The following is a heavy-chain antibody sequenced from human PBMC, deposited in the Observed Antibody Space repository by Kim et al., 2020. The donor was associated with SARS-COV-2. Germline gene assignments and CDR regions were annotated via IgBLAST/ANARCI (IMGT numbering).Heavy chain of an antibody. Sequence: SETLSLTCTVSGGSISSYYWSWIRQPPGKGLEWIGYIYYSGSTNYNPSLKSRVTISVDTSKNQFSLKLSSVTAADTAVYYCARRHYYDSSCYPRAYYFD. J-gene: IGHJ4*01. V-gene: IGHV4-59*08. CDR2: IYYSGST. CDR3: ARRHYYDSSCYPRAYYFD. D-gene: IGHD3-22*01. CDR1: GGSISSYY.